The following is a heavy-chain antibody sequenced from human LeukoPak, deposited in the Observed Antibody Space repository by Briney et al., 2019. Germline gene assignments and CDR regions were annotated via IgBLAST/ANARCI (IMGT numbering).Heavy chain of an antibody. Sequence: ASVKVSCKASGYTFTGYYFHWVRQAPGQGLDGLGWINPNSGGTNYAQKFQGRVTMTWDRSITTAYMELRGLRSDDTAVYYCACSSGTGTTRNYYYYMDVWGKGATVTVSS. V-gene: IGHV1-2*02. J-gene: IGHJ6*03. CDR3: ACSSGTGTTRNYYYYMDV. CDR1: GYTFTGYY. CDR2: INPNSGGT. D-gene: IGHD1-7*01.